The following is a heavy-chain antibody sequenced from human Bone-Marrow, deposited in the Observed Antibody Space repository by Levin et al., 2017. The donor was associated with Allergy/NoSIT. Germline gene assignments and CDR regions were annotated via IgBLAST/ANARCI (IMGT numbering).Heavy chain of an antibody. J-gene: IGHJ5*02. CDR1: GGSISSSNW. V-gene: IGHV4-4*02. Sequence: SETLSLTCAVSGGSISSSNWWSWVRQPPGKGLEWIGEIYHSGSTNYNPSLKSRVTISVDKSKNQFSLKLSSVTAADTAVYYCAGYYQLLSQPHLNWFDPWGQGTLVTVSS. CDR2: IYHSGST. CDR3: AGYYQLLSQPHLNWFDP. D-gene: IGHD2-2*01.